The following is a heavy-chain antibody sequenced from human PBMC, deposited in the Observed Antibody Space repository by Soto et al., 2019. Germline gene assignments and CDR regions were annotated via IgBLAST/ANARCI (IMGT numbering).Heavy chain of an antibody. CDR1: GGSFSGYY. D-gene: IGHD3-10*01. CDR2: INHSGST. CDR3: ARGDYGSGSPLDY. V-gene: IGHV4-34*01. J-gene: IGHJ4*02. Sequence: QVQLQQWGAGPLKPSETLSLTCAVYGGSFSGYYWSWIRQPPGRGLEWIGEINHSGSTNYNPSLKSRVTISVDTSKNQFSLKLSSVTAADTAVYYCARGDYGSGSPLDYWGQGTLVTVSS.